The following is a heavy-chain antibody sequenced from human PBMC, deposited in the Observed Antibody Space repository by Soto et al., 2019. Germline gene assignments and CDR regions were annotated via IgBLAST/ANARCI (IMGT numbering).Heavy chain of an antibody. J-gene: IGHJ6*03. Sequence: GGSLRLSCAASGFTFDDYAMHWVRQAPGKGLEWVSGISWNSGSIGYADSVKGRFTISRDNAKNSLYLQMNSLRAEDTALYYCAKDIGGLLWFGALYYMDVWGKGTTVTVSS. CDR1: GFTFDDYA. CDR2: ISWNSGSI. D-gene: IGHD3-10*01. V-gene: IGHV3-9*01. CDR3: AKDIGGLLWFGALYYMDV.